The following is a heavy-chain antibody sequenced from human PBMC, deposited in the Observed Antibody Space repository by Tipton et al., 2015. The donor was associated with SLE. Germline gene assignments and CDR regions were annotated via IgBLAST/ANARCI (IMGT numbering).Heavy chain of an antibody. J-gene: IGHJ4*02. V-gene: IGHV4-59*12. CDR3: ARRHYSGPFDS. D-gene: IGHD5-12*01. CDR2: IYSSGST. Sequence: TLSLTCSVSGGSITRYYWSWIRQPPGKGLEWIGYIYSSGSTNYNPSLKSRVSFSIDTSKHQFSLKLNSVTAADTAVYYCARRHYSGPFDSWGQGTLVTVSS. CDR1: GGSITRYY.